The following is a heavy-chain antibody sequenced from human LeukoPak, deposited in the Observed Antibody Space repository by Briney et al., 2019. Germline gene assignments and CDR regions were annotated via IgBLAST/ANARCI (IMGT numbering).Heavy chain of an antibody. J-gene: IGHJ1*01. Sequence: GGSLRLSCAASGFTFSSYAMTWVRQAPGKGLEWVSTISGSGAYTYYADSVKGRFTISKDNSKNTLYLQMNSLRAEDTAVYYCAKYFASGSYYKLPHWGQGTLVTVSS. D-gene: IGHD3-10*01. CDR3: AKYFASGSYYKLPH. CDR2: ISGSGAYT. V-gene: IGHV3-23*01. CDR1: GFTFSSYA.